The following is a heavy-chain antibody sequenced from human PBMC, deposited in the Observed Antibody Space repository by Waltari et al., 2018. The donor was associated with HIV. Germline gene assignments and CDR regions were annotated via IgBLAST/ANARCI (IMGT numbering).Heavy chain of an antibody. J-gene: IGHJ4*02. V-gene: IGHV3-74*01. CDR2: INSDGSST. D-gene: IGHD3-22*01. Sequence: EVQLVESGGGLVQPGGSLRLSCAASGFTFSSYWMHWVRQAPGKGLVWVSRINSDGSSTSYADSVKGRFTISRDNAKNTLYLQMNSLRAEDTAVYYCARGSGDSSGYYYFDYWGQGTLVTVSS. CDR3: ARGSGDSSGYYYFDY. CDR1: GFTFSSYW.